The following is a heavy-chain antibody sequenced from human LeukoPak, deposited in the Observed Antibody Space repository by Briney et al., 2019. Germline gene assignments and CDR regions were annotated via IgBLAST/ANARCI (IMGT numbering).Heavy chain of an antibody. V-gene: IGHV1-2*02. Sequence: ASVKVSCKGSGYTFTFNYMHWLRQAPGQGLEWMGWIKPDSGATNFAQNFQGRVTMTSDTSINTAYMELSSLTSDDTAMYYCARDHDYGPDYWGQGTLVTVSA. J-gene: IGHJ4*02. CDR3: ARDHDYGPDY. CDR2: IKPDSGAT. CDR1: GYTFTFNY. D-gene: IGHD4/OR15-4a*01.